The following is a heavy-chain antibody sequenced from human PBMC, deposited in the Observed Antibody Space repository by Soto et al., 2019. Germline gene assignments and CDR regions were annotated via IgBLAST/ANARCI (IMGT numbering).Heavy chain of an antibody. CDR3: AREGWPTYYYYGMDV. J-gene: IGHJ6*02. D-gene: IGHD2-15*01. V-gene: IGHV4-34*01. Sequence: QVQLQQWCAGLLKPSETLSLTCAVYGGSFSGYYWSWIRQPPGKGLEWIGEINHSGSTNYNPSLKSRVTISVDTSKNQFSLKLSSVTAADTAVYYCAREGWPTYYYYGMDVWGQGTTVTVSS. CDR1: GGSFSGYY. CDR2: INHSGST.